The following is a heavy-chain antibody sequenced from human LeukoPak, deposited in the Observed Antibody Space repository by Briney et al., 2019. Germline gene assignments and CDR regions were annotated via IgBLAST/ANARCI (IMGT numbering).Heavy chain of an antibody. J-gene: IGHJ4*02. D-gene: IGHD3-10*01. CDR2: ISSSSSYI. Sequence: GGSLRLSCAASGFTFSSYSMNWVRQAPGKGLEWVSSISSSSSYIYYADSVKGRFTISRDNAKNSLYLQMNSLRAEDTAVYYCARYPLLWFGESFFDYWGQGTLVTVSS. CDR1: GFTFSSYS. CDR3: ARYPLLWFGESFFDY. V-gene: IGHV3-21*01.